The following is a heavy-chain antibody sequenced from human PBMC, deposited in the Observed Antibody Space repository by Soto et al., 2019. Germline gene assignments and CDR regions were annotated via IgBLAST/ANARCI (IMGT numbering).Heavy chain of an antibody. J-gene: IGHJ4*02. D-gene: IGHD3-22*01. CDR2: ISSSSSYI. V-gene: IGHV3-21*01. Sequence: GGSLRLSCAASGFTFSSYSMNWVRQAPGKGLEWVSSISSSSSYIYYADSVKGRFTISRDNAKNSLYLQMNSLRAEDTAVDYCARDGAMIHDSSGYYFDYWGQGTLVTVSS. CDR3: ARDGAMIHDSSGYYFDY. CDR1: GFTFSSYS.